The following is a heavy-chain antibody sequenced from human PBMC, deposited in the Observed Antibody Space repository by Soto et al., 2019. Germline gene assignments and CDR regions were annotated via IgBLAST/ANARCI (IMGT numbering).Heavy chain of an antibody. J-gene: IGHJ4*02. CDR1: GGTFSSYA. CDR3: ARVGVGSSSANYYFDY. V-gene: IGHV1-69*13. Sequence: SVKVSCKASGGTFSSYAISWVRQAPGQGLEWMGGIIPIFGTANYAQKFQGRVTITADESTSTAYMELSSLRSEDTAVYYCARVGVGSSSANYYFDYWGQGTLVTVSS. D-gene: IGHD6-13*01. CDR2: IIPIFGTA.